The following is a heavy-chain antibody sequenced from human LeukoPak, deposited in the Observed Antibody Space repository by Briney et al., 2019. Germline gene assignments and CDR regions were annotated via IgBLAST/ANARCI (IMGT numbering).Heavy chain of an antibody. D-gene: IGHD3-10*01. CDR1: GYTLTELS. Sequence: ASVKVSCKVSGYTLTELSMHWVRQAPGKGLEWMGGFDPEDGETIYAHNFQGTVTMTADTSTDTAYMELSSLRSEDTAVYYCATIYGLWFGEGDAFDIWGQGTMVTVSS. CDR2: FDPEDGET. J-gene: IGHJ3*02. V-gene: IGHV1-24*01. CDR3: ATIYGLWFGEGDAFDI.